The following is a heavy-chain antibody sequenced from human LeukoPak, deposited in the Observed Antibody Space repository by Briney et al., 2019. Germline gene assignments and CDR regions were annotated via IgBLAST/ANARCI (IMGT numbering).Heavy chain of an antibody. CDR1: GGSVSSYY. V-gene: IGHV4-59*08. CDR2: LSHSGSS. Sequence: SETLSLTCTVSGGSVSSYYWSWIRRPPGRGLEWIAYLSHSGSSDYNPSLTSRVSISVDTSRNQVSLKVSSVSAADTAVYYCARSPGYYFDYWGQGTLVTVSS. CDR3: ARSPGYYFDY. D-gene: IGHD3-10*01. J-gene: IGHJ4*02.